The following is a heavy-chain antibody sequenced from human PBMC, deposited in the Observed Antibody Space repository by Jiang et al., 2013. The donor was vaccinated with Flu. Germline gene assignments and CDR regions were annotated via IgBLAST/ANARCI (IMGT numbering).Heavy chain of an antibody. J-gene: IGHJ2*01. CDR3: ARPHYDYGDYVSVPHNWYFDL. Sequence: RQPHGRDWSGLGISIILERQLQPSLKSRVTISVDTSKTQFSLKLSSVTAADTAVYYCARPHYDYGDYVSVPHNWYFDLWGRGTLVTVSS. D-gene: IGHD4-17*01. CDR2: SIILER. V-gene: IGHV4-59*08.